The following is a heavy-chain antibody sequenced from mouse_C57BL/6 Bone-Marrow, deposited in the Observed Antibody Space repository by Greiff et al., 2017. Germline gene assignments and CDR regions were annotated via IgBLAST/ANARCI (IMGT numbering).Heavy chain of an antibody. V-gene: IGHV1-59*01. D-gene: IGHD1-1*01. J-gene: IGHJ2*01. Sequence: QVQLQQPGAELVRPGTSVKLSCKASGYTFTSYWMHWVKQRPGQGLEWIGVIDPSDSYTNYNQKFKGKATLTVDTSYSTAYMQLSSLTSEDSAVYYCARHGSSLFDYWGQGTTLTVSS. CDR3: ARHGSSLFDY. CDR2: IDPSDSYT. CDR1: GYTFTSYW.